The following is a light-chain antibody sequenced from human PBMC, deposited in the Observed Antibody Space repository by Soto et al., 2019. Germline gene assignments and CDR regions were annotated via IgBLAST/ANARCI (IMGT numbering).Light chain of an antibody. V-gene: IGKV3-11*01. J-gene: IGKJ3*01. CDR1: QSVSSY. Sequence: EIVLTQSPATLSLSPGERATLSCRASQSVSSYLAWYPQKPGQAPRLLIYDASNRATGIPARFSGSGSGTDFTLTISSLEPEDFAVYYCQQRYNWPPFTFGPGTKVDIK. CDR3: QQRYNWPPFT. CDR2: DAS.